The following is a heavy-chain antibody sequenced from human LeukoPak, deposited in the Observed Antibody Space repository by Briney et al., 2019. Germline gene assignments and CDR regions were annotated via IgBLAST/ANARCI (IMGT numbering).Heavy chain of an antibody. CDR3: AKRYYDSSGYPTDFDY. V-gene: IGHV3-23*01. Sequence: PGGTLRLSCAASGFTFSSYGMSWVRQAPGKGLEWVSAISGSGGSTYYADSVKGRFTISRDNSKNTLYLQMNSLRAEDTAVYYCAKRYYDSSGYPTDFDYWGQGTLVTVPS. J-gene: IGHJ4*02. CDR1: GFTFSSYG. D-gene: IGHD3-22*01. CDR2: ISGSGGST.